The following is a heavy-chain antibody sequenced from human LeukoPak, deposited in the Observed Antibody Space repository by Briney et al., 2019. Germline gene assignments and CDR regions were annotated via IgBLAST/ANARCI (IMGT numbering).Heavy chain of an antibody. Sequence: GGSLRLSCAASGFTFSSYWMSWVRRAPGQGLVWVARIASDGNSISYGESVEGRFTISRDNAKNTLYLQMNSLRVDDTAIYYCARDWYHAIDYWGQGTLVTVSS. CDR3: ARDWYHAIDY. J-gene: IGHJ4*02. D-gene: IGHD2-2*01. CDR1: GFTFSSYW. CDR2: IASDGNSI. V-gene: IGHV3-74*03.